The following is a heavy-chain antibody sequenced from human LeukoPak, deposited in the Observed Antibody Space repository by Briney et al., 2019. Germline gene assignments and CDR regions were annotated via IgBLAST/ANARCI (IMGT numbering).Heavy chain of an antibody. CDR2: TYYRSKWYN. D-gene: IGHD3-10*01. CDR3: AREGYYGSGSYYGLVDY. CDR1: GDSVSSNSAA. J-gene: IGHJ4*02. Sequence: SQALSLTCAISGDSVSSNSAAWNWIRQSPSRGLEWLGRTYYRSKWYNDYAVSVKSRITINPDTSKNQFSLQLNSVTPEDTAVYYCAREGYYGSGSYYGLVDYWGQGTLVTVSS. V-gene: IGHV6-1*01.